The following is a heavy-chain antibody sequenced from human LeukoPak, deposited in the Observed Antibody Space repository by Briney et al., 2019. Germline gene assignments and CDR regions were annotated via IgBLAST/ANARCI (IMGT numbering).Heavy chain of an antibody. V-gene: IGHV3-23*01. CDR1: GFPFSSYA. CDR3: AKSGSKLSAQYYFGY. J-gene: IGHJ4*01. Sequence: PGGSLRLSCAASGFPFSSYAMSRVRQAPGKGLEWVSGISASGGSTYYPDSVKDRFTTSRDNSKSTLYLQINSLRDEDTAVYYCAKSGSKLSAQYYFGYWGQGTLVMVSS. CDR2: ISASGGST. D-gene: IGHD3-10*01.